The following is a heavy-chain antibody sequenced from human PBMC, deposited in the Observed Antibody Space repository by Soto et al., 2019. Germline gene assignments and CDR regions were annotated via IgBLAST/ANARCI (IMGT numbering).Heavy chain of an antibody. J-gene: IGHJ4*02. CDR3: VRVGRWGGY. Sequence: EVQLVESGGGLVQPGGSLRLSCAASGFTFSNYWMSWVRQAPGKGLEWVANIKEDGSEKYYVDSVKGRFTISRDNAKNSLYLQMNSQRAEDTAVYYCVRVGRWGGYWGQGTLVTVSS. D-gene: IGHD3-16*01. CDR2: IKEDGSEK. CDR1: GFTFSNYW. V-gene: IGHV3-7*03.